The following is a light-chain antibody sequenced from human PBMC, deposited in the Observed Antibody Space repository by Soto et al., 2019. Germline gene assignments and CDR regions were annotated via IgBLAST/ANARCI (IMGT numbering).Light chain of an antibody. Sequence: QSVLTQPPSASGTPGQRVTISCSGSPSNVGSNTVSWYQQFSGSAPRLIMYRDYRRPSGVPDRFSGSKSGTSASLAISGLQSEDEDIFDCAAWDDSLSGHVVFGGGTKVTVL. CDR3: AAWDDSLSGHVV. CDR2: RDY. V-gene: IGLV1-44*01. J-gene: IGLJ2*01. CDR1: PSNVGSNT.